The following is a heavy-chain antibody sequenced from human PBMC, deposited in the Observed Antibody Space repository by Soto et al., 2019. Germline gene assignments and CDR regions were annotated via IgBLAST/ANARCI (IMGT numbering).Heavy chain of an antibody. J-gene: IGHJ6*01. CDR1: GGTFSSYT. D-gene: IGHD2-2*01. CDR2: IIPILGIA. CDR3: ARDLGYCSSTSCYVYGMDV. Sequence: QVQLVQSGAEVKKPGSSVKVSCKASGGTFSSYTISWVRQAPGQGLEWMGRIIPILGIANYAQKFQGRVTITADKSTSTAYMEIGSLRSEETAVYYCARDLGYCSSTSCYVYGMDVWGQGTTVTVSS. V-gene: IGHV1-69*08.